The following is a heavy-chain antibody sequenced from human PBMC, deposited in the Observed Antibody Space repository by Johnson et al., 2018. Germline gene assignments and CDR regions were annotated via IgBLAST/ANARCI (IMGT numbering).Heavy chain of an antibody. CDR1: GFTFSSYW. Sequence: VQLVESGGGLVQPGGSLRLSGAAAGFTFSSYWMSWVRQAPGKGLEWVSFIYSGGETYYADSVKGRFTISRDNSKTTLYVQMNSLRAEDTAVYYWARATTTYYYYYGMDVWGQGTTVTVSS. CDR3: ARATTTYYYYYGMDV. D-gene: IGHD4-11*01. CDR2: IYSGGET. J-gene: IGHJ6*02. V-gene: IGHV3-66*02.